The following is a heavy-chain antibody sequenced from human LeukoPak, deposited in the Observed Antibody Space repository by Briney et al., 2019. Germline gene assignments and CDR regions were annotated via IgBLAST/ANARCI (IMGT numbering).Heavy chain of an antibody. CDR3: ASQLAAAGPYLTPHY. D-gene: IGHD6-13*01. J-gene: IGHJ4*02. Sequence: GGSLTLSCAASGITLNTYCMHCVRQAPGKGLEWVAAISYDGSNKYYADSVKGRFTGSRDNSKNTLYLQLNSLRAEDTAVYYCASQLAAAGPYLTPHYWGQGTLVTVSS. CDR1: GITLNTYC. CDR2: ISYDGSNK. V-gene: IGHV3-30*04.